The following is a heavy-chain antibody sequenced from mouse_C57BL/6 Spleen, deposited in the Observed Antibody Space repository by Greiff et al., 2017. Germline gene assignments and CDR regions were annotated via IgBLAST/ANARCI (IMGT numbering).Heavy chain of an antibody. CDR1: GYAFSSSW. CDR2: IYPGDGDT. J-gene: IGHJ2*01. V-gene: IGHV1-82*01. CDR3: ARETYGYFDY. Sequence: QVQLQQSGPELVKPGASVKISCKASGYAFSSSWMNWVKQRPGKGLEWIGRIYPGDGDTNYNGKFKGKATLTADKSSSTAYMQLSSLTSEDSAVYFCARETYGYFDYWGQGTTLTVSS. D-gene: IGHD1-1*02.